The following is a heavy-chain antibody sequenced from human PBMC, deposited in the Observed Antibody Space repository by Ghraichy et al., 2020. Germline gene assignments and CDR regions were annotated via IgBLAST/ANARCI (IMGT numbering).Heavy chain of an antibody. Sequence: SETLSLTCAVYGGSFSGYYWSWIRQPPGKGLEWIGEINHSGSTNYNPSLKSRVTISVDTSKNQFSLKLSSVTAADTAVYYCARRRIVGATVFDYWGQGTLVTVSS. CDR3: ARRRIVGATVFDY. V-gene: IGHV4-34*01. CDR1: GGSFSGYY. D-gene: IGHD1-26*01. CDR2: INHSGST. J-gene: IGHJ4*02.